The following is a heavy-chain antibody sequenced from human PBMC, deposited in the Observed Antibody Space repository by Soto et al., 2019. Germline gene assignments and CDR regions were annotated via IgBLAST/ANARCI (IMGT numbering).Heavy chain of an antibody. CDR1: GGTFSSYA. V-gene: IGHV1-69*13. Sequence: SVKVSCKASGGTFSSYAISWVRQAPGQGLEWMGGIIPIFGTANYAQKFQGRVTITADESTSTAYMELSSLRSEDTAVYYCAREYYDILTGLYYYYYGMDVWGQGTTVTVSS. D-gene: IGHD3-9*01. CDR2: IIPIFGTA. J-gene: IGHJ6*02. CDR3: AREYYDILTGLYYYYYGMDV.